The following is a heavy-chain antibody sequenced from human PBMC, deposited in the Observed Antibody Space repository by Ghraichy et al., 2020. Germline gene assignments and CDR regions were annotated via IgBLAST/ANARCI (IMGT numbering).Heavy chain of an antibody. CDR1: GFRFSYSG. V-gene: IGHV3-33*06. Sequence: GGSLRLSCAASGFRFSYSGMHWVRQAPGKGLEWVAIIWYDGSEKYYADAVKGRFTISRDNSKNTVSLQMNNLRVEDTAGYYCAKDFGSTSSALDAFDVWGQGAVVAVSS. CDR3: AKDFGSTSSALDAFDV. J-gene: IGHJ3*01. D-gene: IGHD6-6*01. CDR2: IWYDGSEK.